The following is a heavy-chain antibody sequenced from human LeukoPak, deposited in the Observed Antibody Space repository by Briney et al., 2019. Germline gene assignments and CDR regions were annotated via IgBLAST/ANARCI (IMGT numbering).Heavy chain of an antibody. CDR3: ARDDGDSSGYYYGH. D-gene: IGHD3-22*01. J-gene: IGHJ4*02. Sequence: GGSLRLSCAASGFTFSDYYMSWIRQAPGKGLEWVSYISSSGSTIYYSDSVKGRFTISRDNAKNSLYLQMNSLRAEDAAVYYCARDDGDSSGYYYGHWGQGTLVTVSS. CDR1: GFTFSDYY. CDR2: ISSSGSTI. V-gene: IGHV3-11*04.